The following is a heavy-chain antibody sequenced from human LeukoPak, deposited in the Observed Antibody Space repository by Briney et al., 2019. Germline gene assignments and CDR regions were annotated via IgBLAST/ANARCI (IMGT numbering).Heavy chain of an antibody. V-gene: IGHV4-34*01. J-gene: IGHJ5*02. CDR2: INHSGST. CDR1: GGSFSGYY. D-gene: IGHD3-22*01. Sequence: PSETLSLTCAVYGGSFSGYYWSWIRQPPGKGLEWIGEINHSGSTNYNPSLKSRVTISVDTSKNQFSLKLSSVTAADTAVYYCARGYDSSGYLTSNYNWFDPWGQGTLVTASS. CDR3: ARGYDSSGYLTSNYNWFDP.